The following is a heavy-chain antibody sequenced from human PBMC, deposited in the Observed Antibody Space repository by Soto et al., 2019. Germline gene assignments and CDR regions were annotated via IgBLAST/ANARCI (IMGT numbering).Heavy chain of an antibody. CDR1: GFSLNTGGMC. CDR2: VRWDDEK. Sequence: SGPTLVNPSQTLTLTCTFSGFSLNTGGMCLSWVRQPTGKALEWLAVVRWDDEKHFSTSLRNRITVSKDASGDQVVLTMANMDPADSGTYYCVRTHGGYTAYYGMDVWGPGTKVTVSS. J-gene: IGHJ6*02. D-gene: IGHD5-12*01. CDR3: VRTHGGYTAYYGMDV. V-gene: IGHV2-70*19.